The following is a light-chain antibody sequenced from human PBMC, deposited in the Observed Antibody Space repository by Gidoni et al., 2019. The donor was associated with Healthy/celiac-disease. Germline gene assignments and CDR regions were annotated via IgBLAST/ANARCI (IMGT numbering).Light chain of an antibody. CDR1: SSDVGGYNY. CDR2: EVS. Sequence: QSALPQPPSASGSPGHSVTISCTGTSSDVGGYNYVSWYQQHPGKAPKLMIYEVSKRPSGVPDRFSGSKSGNTASLTVSGLQAEDEADYYCSSYAGSNNFWVFGGGTKLTVL. V-gene: IGLV2-8*01. CDR3: SSYAGSNNFWV. J-gene: IGLJ3*02.